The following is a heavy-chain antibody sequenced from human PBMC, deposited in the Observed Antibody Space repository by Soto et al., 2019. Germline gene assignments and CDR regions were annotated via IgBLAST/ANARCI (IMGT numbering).Heavy chain of an antibody. CDR1: GFTFSSYA. CDR3: ARGSDSDYYDSYVGAFDI. D-gene: IGHD3-22*01. V-gene: IGHV3-23*01. J-gene: IGHJ3*02. CDR2: ISGSGGST. Sequence: SGGSLRLSCAASGFTFSSYAMSWVRQAPGKGLEWVSAISGSGGSTYYADSVKGRFTISRDNSKNTLYLQMNSLRAEDTAVYYCARGSDSDYYDSYVGAFDIWGQGTMVTVSS.